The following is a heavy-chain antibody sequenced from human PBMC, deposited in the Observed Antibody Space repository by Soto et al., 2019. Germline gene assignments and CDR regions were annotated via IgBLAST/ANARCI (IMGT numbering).Heavy chain of an antibody. J-gene: IGHJ4*02. CDR3: ADGGEWSFKFDY. D-gene: IGHD2-8*01. V-gene: IGHV3-23*01. Sequence: GGSLRLSCTVSGFTFSNYAMSWVRQAPGKGLEWVSSISSSGDNTYYPDSVKGRFTISRDNSKNTLYLQMNSLRAEDTAVYYCADGGEWSFKFDYWGQGTLVTVSS. CDR2: ISSSGDNT. CDR1: GFTFSNYA.